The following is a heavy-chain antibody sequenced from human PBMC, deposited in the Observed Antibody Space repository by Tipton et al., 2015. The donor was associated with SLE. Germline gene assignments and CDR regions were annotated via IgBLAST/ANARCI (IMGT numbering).Heavy chain of an antibody. CDR2: IRYDGINI. CDR3: AKAKGASHMDV. CDR1: GFTFSSYG. V-gene: IGHV3-30*02. J-gene: IGHJ6*02. Sequence: SLRLSCAASGFTFSSYGMHWVRQAPGKGLEWVAFIRYDGINIYYVDFVKGRFTISRDNSKNTLYLQMNSLRAEDTAVYYCAKAKGASHMDVWGQGTTVTVSS.